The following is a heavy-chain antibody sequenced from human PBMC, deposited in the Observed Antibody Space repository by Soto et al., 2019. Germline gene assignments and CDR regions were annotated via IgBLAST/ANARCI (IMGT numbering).Heavy chain of an antibody. Sequence: GASVKVSCKASGGTFSSYTISWVRQAPGQGLEWMGRIIPILGIANYAQKFQGRVTITADKSTSTAYMELSSLRSEDTAVYYCAREKAAIFGVVTHHYFDYWGQGTQVTAPQ. J-gene: IGHJ4*02. CDR1: GGTFSSYT. V-gene: IGHV1-69*04. D-gene: IGHD3-3*01. CDR3: AREKAAIFGVVTHHYFDY. CDR2: IIPILGIA.